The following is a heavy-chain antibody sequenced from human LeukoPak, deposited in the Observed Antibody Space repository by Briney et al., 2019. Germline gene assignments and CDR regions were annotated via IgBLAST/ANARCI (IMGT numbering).Heavy chain of an antibody. Sequence: GGSLKLSCVASEFSVSYNYMSWVRQAPGKGLEWVSVIDPGGGTKYSDSVKGRFTISRDNSKDTLYLQMNNLRAEDTAIYYCARGRDPFDYWGQGTLVTVSS. CDR3: ARGRDPFDY. J-gene: IGHJ4*02. V-gene: IGHV3-66*02. CDR2: IDPGGGT. CDR1: EFSVSYNY.